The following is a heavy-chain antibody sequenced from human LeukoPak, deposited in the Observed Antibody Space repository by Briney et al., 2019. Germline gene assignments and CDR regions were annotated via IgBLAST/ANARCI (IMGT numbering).Heavy chain of an antibody. J-gene: IGHJ4*02. Sequence: PGGSLRLSCAASGFTFSSYAMSWVRQAPGKGLEWVSAISGSGGSTYYADSVKGRFTISRDNSKNTLYLQMSSLRAEDTAVYYCAKDRVVVVTASSDYWGQGTLVTVSS. CDR3: AKDRVVVVTASSDY. CDR2: ISGSGGST. D-gene: IGHD2-21*02. V-gene: IGHV3-23*01. CDR1: GFTFSSYA.